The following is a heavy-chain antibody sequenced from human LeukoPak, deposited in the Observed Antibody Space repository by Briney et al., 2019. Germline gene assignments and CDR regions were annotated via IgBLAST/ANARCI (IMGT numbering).Heavy chain of an antibody. Sequence: GGSLRLSCSASGFTFTSHVMHWVRQAPEKGLQYVSGISMNVQTTYYAGSVKGRFTISRDSSKNTVYLQMNSLTAEDTAVYYCVREGLERRTIFDYWGQGTLVSVSS. CDR2: ISMNVQTT. CDR1: GFTFTSHV. V-gene: IGHV3-64D*06. D-gene: IGHD1-1*01. J-gene: IGHJ4*02. CDR3: VREGLERRTIFDY.